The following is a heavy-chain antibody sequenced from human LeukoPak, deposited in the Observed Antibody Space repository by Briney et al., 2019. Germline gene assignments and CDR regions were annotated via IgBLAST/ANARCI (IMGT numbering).Heavy chain of an antibody. CDR1: GFTFRTYW. V-gene: IGHV3-74*03. Sequence: PGGSLRLSCAAFGFTFRTYWMHWVRQVPGKGLVWVSRINGDGSTTTYADSVKGRFTISRDNAKNTLYLQMNRLRAEDTAVYYCAIDRSSSLENWSQGTLVTVSS. CDR2: INGDGSTT. D-gene: IGHD6-6*01. J-gene: IGHJ4*02. CDR3: AIDRSSSLEN.